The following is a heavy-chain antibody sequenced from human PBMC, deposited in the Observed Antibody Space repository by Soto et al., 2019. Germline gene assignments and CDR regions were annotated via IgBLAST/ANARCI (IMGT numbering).Heavy chain of an antibody. J-gene: IGHJ6*02. Sequence: ESGGGLVQPGGSLRLSCAASGFTFSSYAMSWVRQAPGKGLEWVSAISGSGGSTYYADSVKGRFTISRDNSKNTLYLQMNSLRAEDTAVYYCARCPTTVTTDYYYYGMDVWGQGTTVTVSS. CDR2: ISGSGGST. V-gene: IGHV3-23*01. CDR3: ARCPTTVTTDYYYYGMDV. D-gene: IGHD4-17*01. CDR1: GFTFSSYA.